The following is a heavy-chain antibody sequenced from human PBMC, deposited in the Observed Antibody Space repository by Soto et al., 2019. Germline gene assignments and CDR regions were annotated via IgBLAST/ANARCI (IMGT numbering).Heavy chain of an antibody. J-gene: IGHJ2*01. Sequence: PSETLSLTCTVSGGSISSYYWSWIRQPPGKGLEWIGYIYYSGSTNYNPSLKSRVTISVDTSKNQFSLKLSSVTAADTAVYYCARLPRGSYWYFDLWGRGTLVTVSS. CDR3: ARLPRGSYWYFDL. CDR1: GGSISSYY. D-gene: IGHD3-16*01. CDR2: IYYSGST. V-gene: IGHV4-59*08.